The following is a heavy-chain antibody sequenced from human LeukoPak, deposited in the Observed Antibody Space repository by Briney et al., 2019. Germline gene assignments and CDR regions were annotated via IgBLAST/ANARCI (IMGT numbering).Heavy chain of an antibody. Sequence: GGSLRLSCAASGFTFSSYWMSWVRQAPGKGLEWVANIKQDGSEKYYVDSVKGRFTISRDNAKNSLYLQMNSLRAEDTAVYYCAREGDILTGYFHYWGQGTLVAVSS. CDR3: AREGDILTGYFHY. D-gene: IGHD3-9*01. CDR2: IKQDGSEK. J-gene: IGHJ4*02. V-gene: IGHV3-7*03. CDR1: GFTFSSYW.